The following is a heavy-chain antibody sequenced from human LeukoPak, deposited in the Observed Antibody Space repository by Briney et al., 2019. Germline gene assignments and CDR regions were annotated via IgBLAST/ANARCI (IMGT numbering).Heavy chain of an antibody. D-gene: IGHD3-10*01. CDR3: ARPIDNGSGSYYFDY. V-gene: IGHV3-30-3*01. J-gene: IGHJ4*02. Sequence: GGSLRLSCAASGFTFSYYAMHWVRQAPGNGLEWVAVISYDGSNEYYADSVKGRFTISRDNSKNTLSLQMNTLRPEDTAVYYCARPIDNGSGSYYFDYWGQGTLVTVSS. CDR2: ISYDGSNE. CDR1: GFTFSYYA.